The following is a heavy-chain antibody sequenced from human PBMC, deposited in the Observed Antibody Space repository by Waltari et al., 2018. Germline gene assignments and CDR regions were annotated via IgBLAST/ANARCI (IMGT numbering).Heavy chain of an antibody. Sequence: EVQLVESGGGLVQPGGSLRLSCAASGFSFRTFWMSWARQAPGKGLEWLSNIKPDGGEGDYVDSVRGRFTISRDNAKNSLFLQMNGLGVEDTAVYYCVRGGGVLDYWGQGTLVTVSS. D-gene: IGHD3-16*01. CDR1: GFSFRTFW. CDR2: IKPDGGEG. CDR3: VRGGGVLDY. V-gene: IGHV3-7*01. J-gene: IGHJ4*02.